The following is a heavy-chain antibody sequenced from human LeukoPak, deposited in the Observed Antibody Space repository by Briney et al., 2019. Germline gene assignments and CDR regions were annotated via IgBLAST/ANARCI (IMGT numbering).Heavy chain of an antibody. D-gene: IGHD3-22*01. CDR2: ISGSGGST. CDR1: GFTFSSYA. CDR3: TRGYYYDSSGYPGDAFDI. V-gene: IGHV3-23*01. J-gene: IGHJ3*02. Sequence: PGGSLRLSCAASGFTFSSYAMSWVRQAPGKGLEWVSAISGSGGSTYYADSVKGRFTISRDNSKNTLYLQMNSLRAEDTAVYYCTRGYYYDSSGYPGDAFDIWGQGTMVTVSS.